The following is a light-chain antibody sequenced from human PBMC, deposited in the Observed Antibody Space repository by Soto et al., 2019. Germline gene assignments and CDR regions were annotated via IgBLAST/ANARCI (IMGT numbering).Light chain of an antibody. CDR1: QSVLYSLNNKNY. CDR3: HQYYSSPFT. J-gene: IGKJ2*01. CDR2: WAS. V-gene: IGKV4-1*01. Sequence: DTVMTQSPDSLAVSLGERATINCKSSQSVLYSLNNKNYLAWYQQKPGQPPKLLIYWASTRESGVPDRFIGSGSGTDFTLTISSLQAEDVAVYYCHQYYSSPFTFGQGTKLEIK.